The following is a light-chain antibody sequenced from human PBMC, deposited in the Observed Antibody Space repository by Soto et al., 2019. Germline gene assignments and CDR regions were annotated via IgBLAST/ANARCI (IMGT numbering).Light chain of an antibody. CDR3: LQYNNWPPWT. Sequence: IVIPLSPSSLSVSPVGRATLSCSASQIIDTKLAWYQQKPGQAPRLLIYAASTRATGIPARFSGSGSGTEFTLTISGLQSEDFAVYYCLQYNNWPPWTFGQGTKVDI. CDR2: AAS. J-gene: IGKJ1*01. V-gene: IGKV3-15*01. CDR1: QIIDTK.